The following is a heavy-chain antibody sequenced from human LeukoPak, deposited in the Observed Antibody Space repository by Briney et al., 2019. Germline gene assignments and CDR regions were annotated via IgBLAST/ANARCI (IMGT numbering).Heavy chain of an antibody. J-gene: IGHJ4*02. CDR3: AKERAGYTNPYYFDY. CDR1: AFSFSGYT. V-gene: IGHV3-23*01. Sequence: GGPISLSCASSAFSFSGYTLGWVGPAPGKGLEWVSAISGSGGSTYYADSVRGRLTISRDNSKNTLYLHMNSLRAEDTAVYYCAKERAGYTNPYYFDYWGQGTLVTVSS. D-gene: IGHD3-16*02. CDR2: ISGSGGST.